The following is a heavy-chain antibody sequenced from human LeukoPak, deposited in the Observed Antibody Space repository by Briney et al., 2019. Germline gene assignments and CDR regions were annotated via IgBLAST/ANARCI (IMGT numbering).Heavy chain of an antibody. V-gene: IGHV1-2*02. J-gene: IGHJ4*02. CDR2: INPNSGT. D-gene: IGHD3-10*01. Sequence: ASVKVSCKASGYTFTDYYMHWVRQAPGQGLEWMGWINPNSGTNYAQKFQGRVTMTRDTSISTAYMELTRLTSDDTAVYYCAPGEELSYFDYWGQGTLVTVSS. CDR3: APGEELSYFDY. CDR1: GYTFTDYY.